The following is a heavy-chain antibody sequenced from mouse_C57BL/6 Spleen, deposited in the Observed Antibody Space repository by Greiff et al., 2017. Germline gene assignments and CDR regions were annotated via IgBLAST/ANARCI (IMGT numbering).Heavy chain of an antibody. CDR2: IYPRSGNT. D-gene: IGHD1-1*01. CDR3: ASPYSPYAMDY. V-gene: IGHV1-81*01. J-gene: IGHJ4*01. Sequence: QVQLKQSGAELARPGASVKLSCKASGYTFTSYGISWVKQRTGQGLEWIGEIYPRSGNTYYNEKFKGKATLTADKYSSTAYMELRSLTSEDSAVYFCASPYSPYAMDYWGQGTSVTVSS. CDR1: GYTFTSYG.